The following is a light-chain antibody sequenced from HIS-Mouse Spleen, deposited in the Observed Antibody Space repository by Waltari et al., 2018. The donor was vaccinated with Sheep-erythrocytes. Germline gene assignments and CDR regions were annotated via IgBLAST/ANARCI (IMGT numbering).Light chain of an antibody. J-gene: IGLJ3*02. CDR3: SSYAGSNNWV. CDR1: RSDVGGYHY. V-gene: IGLV2-8*01. CDR2: EVS. Sequence: QSALTQPPSASGSPGQSVTIPCTGPRSDVGGYHYVSWYQQHPGKAPKLMIYEVSKRPSGVPDRFSGSKSGNTASLTVSGLQAEDEADYYCSSYAGSNNWVFGGGTKLTVL.